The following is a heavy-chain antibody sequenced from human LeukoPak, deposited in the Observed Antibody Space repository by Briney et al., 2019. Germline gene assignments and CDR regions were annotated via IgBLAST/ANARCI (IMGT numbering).Heavy chain of an antibody. D-gene: IGHD3-10*01. CDR1: GFTFSSYW. V-gene: IGHV3-74*01. CDR2: INSDGSST. Sequence: LPGGSLRLSCAASGFTFSSYWMHWVRQAPGKGLVWVSRINSDGSSTSYADSVKGRFTISRDNAKNTLYLQMNSLRAEDTAVYYCARDRTGYYGSGGYWFDPWGQGTLVTVSS. CDR3: ARDRTGYYGSGGYWFDP. J-gene: IGHJ5*02.